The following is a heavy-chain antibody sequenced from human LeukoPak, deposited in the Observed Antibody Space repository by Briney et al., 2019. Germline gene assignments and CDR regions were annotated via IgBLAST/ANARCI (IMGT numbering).Heavy chain of an antibody. J-gene: IGHJ3*02. CDR3: ARFDYVWETHGMDAFDI. Sequence: SETLSLTCAVSGYSISRGYSWAWVRQPPGKGLEWIGSFHHSGSTFYNPSLKSRVTISADRSKNQFSLRLSSVTAADTAVYSCARFDYVWETHGMDAFDIWAQGTMVTVSS. D-gene: IGHD3-16*01. CDR1: GYSISRGYS. CDR2: FHHSGST. V-gene: IGHV4-38-2*01.